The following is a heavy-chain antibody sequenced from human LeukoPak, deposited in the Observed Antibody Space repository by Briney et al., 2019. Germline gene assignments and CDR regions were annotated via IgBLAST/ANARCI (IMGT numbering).Heavy chain of an antibody. J-gene: IGHJ4*02. Sequence: ASVKVSCKASGGTFSSYAISWVRQAPGQGLEWMGGIIPIFGTANYAQKFQGRVTITADESTSTAYMELSSLRSEDTAVYYCARDYPNYYGEPPYFDYWGQGTLVTVSS. CDR1: GGTFSSYA. V-gene: IGHV1-69*13. D-gene: IGHD3-10*01. CDR2: IIPIFGTA. CDR3: ARDYPNYYGEPPYFDY.